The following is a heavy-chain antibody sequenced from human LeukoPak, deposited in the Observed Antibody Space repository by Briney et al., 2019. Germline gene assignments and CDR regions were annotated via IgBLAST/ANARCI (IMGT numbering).Heavy chain of an antibody. Sequence: PGGSLRLSCAASGFTFDDYAMHWVRQAPGKGLEWVSLISWDGGSTYYADSVKGRFTISRDNSKNSLYLQMNSLRAEDTALYYCAKSPDGSGSEYYMDVWGKGTTVTVSS. CDR2: ISWDGGST. D-gene: IGHD3-10*01. V-gene: IGHV3-43D*03. J-gene: IGHJ6*03. CDR3: AKSPDGSGSEYYMDV. CDR1: GFTFDDYA.